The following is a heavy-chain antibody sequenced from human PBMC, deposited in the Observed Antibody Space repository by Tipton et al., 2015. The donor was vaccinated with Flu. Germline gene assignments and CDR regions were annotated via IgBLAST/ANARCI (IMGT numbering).Heavy chain of an antibody. CDR2: ISSSGSTI. D-gene: IGHD7-27*01. CDR1: GFTFSDYY. V-gene: IGHV3-11*01. J-gene: IGHJ4*02. Sequence: AVSGFTFSDYYMSWIRQAPGKGLAWVSYISSSGSTIYYADSVKGRFTISRDNAKNSLYLQMNSLRAEDTAVYYCARELPTGDYWGQGTLVTVSS. CDR3: ARELPTGDY.